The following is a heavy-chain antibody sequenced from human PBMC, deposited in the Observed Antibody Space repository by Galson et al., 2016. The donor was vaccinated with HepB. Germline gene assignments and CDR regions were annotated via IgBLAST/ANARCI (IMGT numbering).Heavy chain of an antibody. CDR3: TRHRSTFAVAGYGMDV. Sequence: SLTCTVSGASITSTNYYWGWIRQSPGKGLEWIGSIYYSGNAHYDPSLKSRLTISIDKSKNQFSLKLRSVTAADTALYYCTRHRSTFAVAGYGMDVWGQGTTVSVSS. J-gene: IGHJ6*02. V-gene: IGHV4-39*01. CDR1: GASITSTNYY. CDR2: IYYSGNA. D-gene: IGHD6-19*01.